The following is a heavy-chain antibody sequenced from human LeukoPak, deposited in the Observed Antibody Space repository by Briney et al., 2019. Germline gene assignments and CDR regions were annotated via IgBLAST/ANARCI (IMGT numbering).Heavy chain of an antibody. Sequence: TGGSLRLSCAASVFPFSRYSMNLVPQAPGKGLEWVSYVGSGGSTIYYADAVKGRFTISRDNSKNTLYLQMDSLGAEDTAVYYCARDPGPYGDYMDVWGKGTTVTVSS. CDR1: VFPFSRYS. V-gene: IGHV3-48*01. CDR3: ARDPGPYGDYMDV. J-gene: IGHJ6*03. CDR2: VGSGGSTI. D-gene: IGHD1-1*01.